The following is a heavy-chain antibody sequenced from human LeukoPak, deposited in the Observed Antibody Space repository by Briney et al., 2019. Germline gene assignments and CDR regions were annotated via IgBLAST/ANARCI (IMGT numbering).Heavy chain of an antibody. CDR3: ARGMVAADGYFDY. Sequence: GGSLRLSCAASGFTFSSYAMSWVRQAPGKGLEWVSVIYSGGSTYYADSVKGRFTISRDNSKNTLYLQMNSLRAEDTAVYYCARGMVAADGYFDYWGQGTLVTVSS. D-gene: IGHD6-13*01. CDR1: GFTFSSYA. V-gene: IGHV3-66*01. CDR2: IYSGGST. J-gene: IGHJ4*02.